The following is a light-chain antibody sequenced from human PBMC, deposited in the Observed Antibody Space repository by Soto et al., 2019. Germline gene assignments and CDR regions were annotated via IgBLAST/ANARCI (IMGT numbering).Light chain of an antibody. CDR2: GAS. CDR3: QHYGDSLSIT. V-gene: IGKV3-15*01. J-gene: IGKJ5*01. CDR1: QSVSSN. Sequence: EIVMTQSPATLGVXRXGGXTXXXSASQSVSSNLAWYQQKPGQAPRLLIYGASTRATGIPARFSGRGSGTDFSLTISRLEPGDFAVYYCQHYGDSLSITFGQGTRLEIK.